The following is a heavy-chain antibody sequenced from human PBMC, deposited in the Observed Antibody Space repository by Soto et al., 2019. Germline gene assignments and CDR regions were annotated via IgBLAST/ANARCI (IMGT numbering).Heavy chain of an antibody. V-gene: IGHV4-4*02. CDR2: IYHSGST. J-gene: IGHJ4*02. CDR3: ASLLAGGWYLFGY. CDR1: GGSISSSNW. D-gene: IGHD6-19*01. Sequence: QVQLQESGPGLVKPSGTLSLTCAVSGGSISSSNWWSWVRQPPGKGLEWSGEIYHSGSTNYNPSLKSRVTISVDKSKTQFSLKLSSVTAADTAVYYCASLLAGGWYLFGYWGQGTLVTVSS.